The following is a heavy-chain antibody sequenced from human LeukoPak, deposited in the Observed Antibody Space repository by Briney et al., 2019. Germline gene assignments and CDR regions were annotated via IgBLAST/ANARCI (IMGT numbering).Heavy chain of an antibody. CDR3: ARASYYYGSGSYYKAKPFDY. J-gene: IGHJ4*02. CDR1: GDTFTGYY. V-gene: IGHV1-2*02. D-gene: IGHD3-10*01. Sequence: ASVTVSCKASGDTFTGYYMHWVRQAPGQGLEWMGWINPNSGGTNYAEKFQGRVTMTRDTSISTAYMELSRLRSDDTAVYYCARASYYYGSGSYYKAKPFDYWGQGTLVTVSS. CDR2: INPNSGGT.